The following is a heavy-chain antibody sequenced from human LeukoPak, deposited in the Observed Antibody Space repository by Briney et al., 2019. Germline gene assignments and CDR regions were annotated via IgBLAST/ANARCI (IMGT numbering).Heavy chain of an antibody. Sequence: GGSLRLSCAASGFTFSSYWMSWVRQAPGKGLEWVANIKQDGSEKYYVDSVKGRFTISRDNAKNSLYLQMNSLRAEDTAVYYCARAGSGYYYISDAFDIWGQGTMVTVSS. J-gene: IGHJ3*02. CDR1: GFTFSSYW. V-gene: IGHV3-7*01. CDR3: ARAGSGYYYISDAFDI. D-gene: IGHD3-22*01. CDR2: IKQDGSEK.